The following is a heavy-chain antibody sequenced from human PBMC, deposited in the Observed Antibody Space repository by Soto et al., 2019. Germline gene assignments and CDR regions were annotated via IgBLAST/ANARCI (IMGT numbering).Heavy chain of an antibody. CDR2: ISTYNGNT. Sequence: GASVKVSCKASGYTFTRSGISWVRQAPGQGLEWMGWISTYNGNTNYAQNLQGRLTLTTDTSTTTAYMELRSLRSNDTAIYYCAMVDVYVTPSPQDVWGQGTTVTVSS. CDR3: AMVDVYVTPSPQDV. D-gene: IGHD3-16*01. CDR1: GYTFTRSG. V-gene: IGHV1-18*01. J-gene: IGHJ6*02.